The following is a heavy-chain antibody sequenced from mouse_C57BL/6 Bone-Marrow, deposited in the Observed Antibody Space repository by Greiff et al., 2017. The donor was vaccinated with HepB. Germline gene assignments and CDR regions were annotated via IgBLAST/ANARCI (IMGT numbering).Heavy chain of an antibody. CDR1: GFTFSSYA. D-gene: IGHD1-2*01. J-gene: IGHJ3*01. CDR3: TRALLLFAY. CDR2: ISSGGDYI. V-gene: IGHV5-9-1*02. Sequence: DVMLVESGEGLVKPGGSLKLSCAASGFTFSSYAMSWVRQTPEKRLEWVAYISSGGDYIYYADTVEGRFTISRDNARNTLYLQMSSLKSEDTAMYYCTRALLLFAYWGQGTLVTVSA.